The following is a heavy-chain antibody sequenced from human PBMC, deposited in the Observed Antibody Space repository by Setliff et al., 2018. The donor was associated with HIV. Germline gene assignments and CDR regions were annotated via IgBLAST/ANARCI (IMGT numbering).Heavy chain of an antibody. CDR1: GGTFSSYA. V-gene: IGHV1-69*13. CDR3: ARDSCSSTSCPNWFDP. D-gene: IGHD2-2*01. Sequence: GASVKVSCKASGGTFSSYAISWVRQAPGQGLEWMGGIIPIFGTANYAQKFQGRVTITADESTSTAYMELSSLRSEDTAVYYCARDSCSSTSCPNWFDPWGQGTLVTVSS. CDR2: IIPIFGTA. J-gene: IGHJ5*02.